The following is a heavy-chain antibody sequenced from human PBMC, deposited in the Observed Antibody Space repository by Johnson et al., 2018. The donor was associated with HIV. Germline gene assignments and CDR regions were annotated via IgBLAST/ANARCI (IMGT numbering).Heavy chain of an antibody. V-gene: IGHV3-30*04. CDR2: TQYDGSNK. J-gene: IGHJ3*02. Sequence: QVQLVESGGGVVQPGRSLRLSCAASGFTFSSYAMHWVRQAPGKGLEWVAFTQYDGSNKYYADSVKGRFTISRDNAKNSLYLQMNSLRAEDTAVYYCARGGSSRNPAFDILGQGTMVTVSS. CDR1: GFTFSSYA. CDR3: ARGGSSRNPAFDI. D-gene: IGHD1-26*01.